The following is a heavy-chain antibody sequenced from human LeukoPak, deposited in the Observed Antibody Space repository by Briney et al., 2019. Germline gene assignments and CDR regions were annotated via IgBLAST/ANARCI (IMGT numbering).Heavy chain of an antibody. CDR3: AREDSGWQTDY. D-gene: IGHD6-19*01. CDR1: GYTFTSYY. Sequence: GASVKVSCKASGYTFTSYYMHWVRQAPGQGLEWMGIINPSGGSTSHAQKFQGRVTMTRDTSTSTVYMELNSLRSEDTAVYYCAREDSGWQTDYWGQGTLVTVSS. V-gene: IGHV1-46*03. CDR2: INPSGGST. J-gene: IGHJ4*02.